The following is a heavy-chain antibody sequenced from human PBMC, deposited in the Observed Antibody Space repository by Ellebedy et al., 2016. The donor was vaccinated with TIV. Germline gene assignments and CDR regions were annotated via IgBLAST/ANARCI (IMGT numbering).Heavy chain of an antibody. CDR2: IYPGDSDT. CDR3: ARRPTSMRAFDV. CDR1: GYSFTSYW. V-gene: IGHV5-51*01. Sequence: GESLKISCKGSGYSFTSYWIGWVRQMPGTRLEWIGIIYPGDSDTRYSPSFPGQVTISADRSITTAYLQWSSLKASDTAIYYCARRPTSMRAFDVWGLGTTVTVSS. J-gene: IGHJ3*01. D-gene: IGHD2/OR15-2a*01.